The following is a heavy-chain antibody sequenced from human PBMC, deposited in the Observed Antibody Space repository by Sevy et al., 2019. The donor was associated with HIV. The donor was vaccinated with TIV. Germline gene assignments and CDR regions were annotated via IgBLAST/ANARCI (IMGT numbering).Heavy chain of an antibody. V-gene: IGHV4-59*08. CDR1: GGSITSLY. CDR3: AGENAWGRGYS. J-gene: IGHJ4*02. CDR2: IYYNGHI. Sequence: SETLCLTCTVSGGSITSLYWNWIRQPPGKGLEWIANIYYNGHINYNPSLKSRVTLSIDTYTNQFTLRRSAVTAADTAMYYWAGENAWGRGYSWVQGTLVTVS. D-gene: IGHD1-26*01.